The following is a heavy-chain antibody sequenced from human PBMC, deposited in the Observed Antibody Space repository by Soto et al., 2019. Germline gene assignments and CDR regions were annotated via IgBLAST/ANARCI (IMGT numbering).Heavy chain of an antibody. CDR3: ARGRREGVVTALSYYFDY. CDR2: IYHSGST. CDR1: GGSISSGGYS. J-gene: IGHJ4*02. Sequence: SETLSLTCAVSGGSISSGGYSWSWIRQPPGKGLEWIGYIYHSGSTYYNPSLKSRVTISVDRSKNQFSLKLSSVTAADTAVYYCARGRREGVVTALSYYFDYWGQGTLVTVSS. D-gene: IGHD2-21*02. V-gene: IGHV4-30-2*01.